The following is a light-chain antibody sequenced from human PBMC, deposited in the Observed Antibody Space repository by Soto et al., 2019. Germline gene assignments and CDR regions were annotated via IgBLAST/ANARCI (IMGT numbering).Light chain of an antibody. CDR3: QQGYSTPLT. J-gene: IGKJ4*01. Sequence: DIQMTQSPSSLSASVGDRVTITCRASQTISTYLNWYQQKPGRAPKLLIFAASSLQSGVPPRFSGSGSGTDFTLTVSSLQPEDFATYFCQQGYSTPLTFGGGTKVEIK. CDR2: AAS. V-gene: IGKV1-39*01. CDR1: QTISTY.